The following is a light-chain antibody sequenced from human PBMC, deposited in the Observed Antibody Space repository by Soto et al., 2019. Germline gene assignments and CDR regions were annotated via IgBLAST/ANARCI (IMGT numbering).Light chain of an antibody. J-gene: IGLJ1*01. V-gene: IGLV2-14*01. CDR3: SSRPKLTPYV. CDR1: SSDVGAYNY. CDR2: DVT. Sequence: QSALTQPASVSGSPGQSITISCTGTSSDVGAYNYVSWYQQHPGKAPKLMIYDVTNRPSGVSNRFSGSKSDNTASLTISGLQAEDEADYFCSSRPKLTPYVFGTGTKVTVL.